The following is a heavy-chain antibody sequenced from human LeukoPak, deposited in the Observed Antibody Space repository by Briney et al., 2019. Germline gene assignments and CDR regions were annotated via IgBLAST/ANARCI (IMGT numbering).Heavy chain of an antibody. CDR3: ARQPDYGDNYYYYGVDV. V-gene: IGHV5-51*01. D-gene: IGHD4-17*01. J-gene: IGHJ6*02. CDR1: GYGFTSYW. CDR2: YPGDSDT. Sequence: GESLKISCKGSGYGFTSYWIGWVRQMPGKGLEWMGIYPGDSDTRYSPSFQGQVTISADKSISTAYLQWSSLKASDTAMYYCARQPDYGDNYYYYGVDVWGQGTTVTVSS.